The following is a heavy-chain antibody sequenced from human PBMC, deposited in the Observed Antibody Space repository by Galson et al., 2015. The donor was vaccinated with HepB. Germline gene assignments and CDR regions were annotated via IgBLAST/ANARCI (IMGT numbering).Heavy chain of an antibody. J-gene: IGHJ4*02. Sequence: SLRLSCAASGFTFSSYAMHWVRQAPGKGLEWVAVISYDGSNKYYADSVKGRFTISRDNSKNTLYLQMNSLRAEDTAVYYCARDVGGGGLYDILTGYYGTFDYWGQGTLVTVSS. CDR3: ARDVGGGGLYDILTGYYGTFDY. CDR2: ISYDGSNK. D-gene: IGHD3-9*01. CDR1: GFTFSSYA. V-gene: IGHV3-30*04.